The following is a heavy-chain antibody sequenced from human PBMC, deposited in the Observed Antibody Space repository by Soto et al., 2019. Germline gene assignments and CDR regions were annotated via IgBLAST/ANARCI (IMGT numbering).Heavy chain of an antibody. J-gene: IGHJ6*02. V-gene: IGHV4-39*01. CDR3: ARGWWEREGHVMAV. Sequence: PSETLSLTCSVSGGFVSSSSYSWGWIRQSPGKGLEWIGTMYSSENTYYNPSLKSRVTISVDTSKNQFSLKLSSVTAADTAVYYCARGWWEREGHVMAVWGQGTTVTVSS. CDR1: GGFVSSSSYS. CDR2: MYSSENT. D-gene: IGHD1-26*01.